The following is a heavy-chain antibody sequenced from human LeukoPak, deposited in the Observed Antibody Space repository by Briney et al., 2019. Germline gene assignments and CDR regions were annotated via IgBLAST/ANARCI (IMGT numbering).Heavy chain of an antibody. Sequence: PSETLSLTCGVHGGSFNDYSWTWIRQSPGKGLEWIGEINHSGSTNYNPSLKSRVTISVDTSKNQFSLKLSSVTAADTAVYYCARGRYYYDSSGLAPLDYWGQGTLVTVSS. D-gene: IGHD3-22*01. CDR2: INHSGST. V-gene: IGHV4-34*01. CDR3: ARGRYYYDSSGLAPLDY. J-gene: IGHJ4*02. CDR1: GGSFNDYS.